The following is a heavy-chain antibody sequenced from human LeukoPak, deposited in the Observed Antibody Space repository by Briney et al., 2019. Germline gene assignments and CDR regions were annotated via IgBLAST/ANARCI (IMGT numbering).Heavy chain of an antibody. CDR3: ARDGSAAAGTAEVYYYYGMDV. D-gene: IGHD6-13*01. J-gene: IGHJ6*02. CDR1: GYTFTSYY. V-gene: IGHV1-46*01. CDR2: INPSGGST. Sequence: ASVKVSCKASGYTFTSYYMHWVRQAPGQGLEWVGIINPSGGSTSYAQKFQGRVTMTRDTSTSTVYMELSSLRSEDTAVYYCARDGSAAAGTAEVYYYYGMDVWGQGATVTVSS.